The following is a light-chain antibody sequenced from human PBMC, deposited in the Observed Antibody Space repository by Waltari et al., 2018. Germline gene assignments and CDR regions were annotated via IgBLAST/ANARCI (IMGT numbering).Light chain of an antibody. CDR2: EVS. CDR3: SSYTSSSLYV. J-gene: IGLJ1*01. Sequence: QSALTQPASVSGSPGQSITIPCTGTSSDVGGDKYVSWYQQHPGKAPKLMIYEVSNRPSGVSNRFSGSKSGNTASLTISGLQAEDEADYYCSSYTSSSLYVFGTGTKVTVL. CDR1: SSDVGGDKY. V-gene: IGLV2-14*01.